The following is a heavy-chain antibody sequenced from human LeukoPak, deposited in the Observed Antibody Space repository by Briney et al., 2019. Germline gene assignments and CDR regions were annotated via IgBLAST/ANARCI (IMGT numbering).Heavy chain of an antibody. CDR1: AGSFISSSHH. J-gene: IGHJ5*01. CDR3: VRHDGRGGATMGAFDS. CDR2: VYYGRTT. V-gene: IGHV4-39*01. Sequence: KPSETLSLTCTVSAGSFISSSHHWGWIRQSPGKGLEWIGTVYYGRTTYYNPSLDGRVTISLDTSANHFSLQLNSVTAADTAVYYCVRHDGRGGATMGAFDSWGQGSLVTVSS. D-gene: IGHD5-12*01.